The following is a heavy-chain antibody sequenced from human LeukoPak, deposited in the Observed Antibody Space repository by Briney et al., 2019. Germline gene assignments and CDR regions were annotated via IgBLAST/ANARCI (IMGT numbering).Heavy chain of an antibody. D-gene: IGHD6-25*01. CDR2: ISTVSTYT. CDR3: ARDGSGFYLYNYMDV. V-gene: IGHV3-21*01. J-gene: IGHJ6*03. CDR1: GFTFSDYS. Sequence: GGSLRLSCAPSGFTFSDYSMNWVRQAPGKGLEWVASISTVSTYTFYADSVKGRFTISRDNVRNSLYLQTSSLGAEATAVYYCARDGSGFYLYNYMDVWGKGTTVTVSS.